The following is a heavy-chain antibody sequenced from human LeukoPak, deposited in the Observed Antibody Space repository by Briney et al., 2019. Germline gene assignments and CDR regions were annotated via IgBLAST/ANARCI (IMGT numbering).Heavy chain of an antibody. Sequence: SETLSLTCTVSGGSISSYYWSWIRQPPGKGPEWIGYIYYSGSTNYNPSLKSRVTISVDTSKNQFSLKLSSVTAADTAVYYCARDRVVVVPAATPLYYYYGMDVWGQGTTVTVSS. D-gene: IGHD2-2*01. CDR2: IYYSGST. CDR1: GGSISSYY. V-gene: IGHV4-59*01. CDR3: ARDRVVVVPAATPLYYYYGMDV. J-gene: IGHJ6*02.